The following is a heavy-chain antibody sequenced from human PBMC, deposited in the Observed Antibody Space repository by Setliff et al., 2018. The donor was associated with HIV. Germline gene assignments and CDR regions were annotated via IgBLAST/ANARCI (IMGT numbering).Heavy chain of an antibody. J-gene: IGHJ4*02. CDR1: GGSVSRSSYY. V-gene: IGHV4-39*01. CDR3: ARMESTRPPRGLDY. Sequence: SETLSLTCTVSGGSVSRSSYYWGWIRQPTGKGLEWIGTVYYTGSTQYNPSFKSRVTISVDTSKNQFSLKLISATAADTAVYYCARMESTRPPRGLDYWGQGALVTVSS. D-gene: IGHD6-6*01. CDR2: VYYTGST.